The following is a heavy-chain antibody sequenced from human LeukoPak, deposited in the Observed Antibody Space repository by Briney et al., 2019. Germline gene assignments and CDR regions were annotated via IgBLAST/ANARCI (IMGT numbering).Heavy chain of an antibody. CDR3: ARGHRGAYGDY. Sequence: SETLSLTCTVSGASITSYYWSWIRQPPGKGLEWLASSYYSGTTHYNPSLKSRVTMSVDTSKNQFSLKLSSVTAADTAVYYCARGHRGAYGDYWGQGTLVTVSS. J-gene: IGHJ4*02. CDR2: SYYSGTT. D-gene: IGHD5-12*01. V-gene: IGHV4-59*12. CDR1: GASITSYY.